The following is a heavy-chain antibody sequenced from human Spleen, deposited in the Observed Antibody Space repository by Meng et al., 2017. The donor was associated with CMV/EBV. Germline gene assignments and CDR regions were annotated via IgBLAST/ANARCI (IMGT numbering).Heavy chain of an antibody. J-gene: IGHJ4*02. D-gene: IGHD6-6*01. V-gene: IGHV1-24*01. Sequence: ASVKISCKVSGYTLTELSMHWVRQAPGKGLEWMGGFDPEDGETIYAQKFQGSVTMTEDTSTETAYMELSSLRSEDTAVYYCSSRAARGTFDFWGQGTLVTVSS. CDR3: SSRAARGTFDF. CDR1: GYTLTELS. CDR2: FDPEDGET.